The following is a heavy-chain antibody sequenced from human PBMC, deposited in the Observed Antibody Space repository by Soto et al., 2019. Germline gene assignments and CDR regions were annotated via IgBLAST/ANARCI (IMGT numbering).Heavy chain of an antibody. V-gene: IGHV3-7*01. D-gene: IGHD6-19*01. Sequence: GGSLRLSCAASGFTFSSYWMSWVRQAPGKGLEWVANIKQDGSEKYYVDSVKGRFTIPRDNAKNSLYLQMNSLRAEDTAVYYCARDAERWLADYYYYYGMDVWGQGTTVTV. CDR3: ARDAERWLADYYYYYGMDV. CDR2: IKQDGSEK. CDR1: GFTFSSYW. J-gene: IGHJ6*02.